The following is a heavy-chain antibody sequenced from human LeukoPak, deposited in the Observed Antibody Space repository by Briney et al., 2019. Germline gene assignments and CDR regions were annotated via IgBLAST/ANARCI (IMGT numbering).Heavy chain of an antibody. D-gene: IGHD1-26*01. Sequence: PSETLSLTCTVSGGSISSSSYYWGWIRQPPGKGLEWIGSIYYSGSTDYNPSLKSRVTMSVDTSKNQFSLKLSSVTAADTAVYYCVLDTGIVGAKSGAFDIWGQGTMVTVSS. V-gene: IGHV4-39*07. J-gene: IGHJ3*02. CDR3: VLDTGIVGAKSGAFDI. CDR1: GGSISSSSYY. CDR2: IYYSGST.